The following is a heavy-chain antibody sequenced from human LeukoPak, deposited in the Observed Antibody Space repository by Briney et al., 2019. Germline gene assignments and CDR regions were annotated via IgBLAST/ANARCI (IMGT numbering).Heavy chain of an antibody. CDR3: ARRTPWQLAHFDY. Sequence: PSETLSLTCTVSGGSISSSSYYWGWIRQPPGKGLEWIGSIYYSGSTYYNPSLKSRVTISVDTSKNQFSLKLSSVTAADTAVYYCARRTPWQLAHFDYWGQGTLVTVSS. D-gene: IGHD6-13*01. CDR1: GGSISSSSYY. J-gene: IGHJ4*02. V-gene: IGHV4-39*01. CDR2: IYYSGST.